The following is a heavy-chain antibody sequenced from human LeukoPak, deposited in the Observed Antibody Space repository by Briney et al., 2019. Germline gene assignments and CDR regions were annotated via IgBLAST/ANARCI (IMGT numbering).Heavy chain of an antibody. Sequence: GASVKVSCKASGYTFTSYDINWVRQATGQGLEWMGWMNPNSGNTGYAQKFQGRVTMTRNTSISTAYMELSSLRSEDTAVYYCARLDGSGYCSGGSCYANWFDPWGQGTLVTVSS. CDR3: ARLDGSGYCSGGSCYANWFDP. J-gene: IGHJ5*02. V-gene: IGHV1-8*01. D-gene: IGHD2-15*01. CDR2: MNPNSGNT. CDR1: GYTFTSYD.